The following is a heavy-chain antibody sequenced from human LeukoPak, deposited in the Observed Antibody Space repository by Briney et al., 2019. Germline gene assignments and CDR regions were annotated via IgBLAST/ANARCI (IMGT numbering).Heavy chain of an antibody. V-gene: IGHV3-7*01. CDR3: ARLTTMVTTFVY. CDR2: INPAGSDK. Sequence: GGSLRLSCAASGFTITPYWMSWVRQAQGKGLEWVASINPAGSDKYYIDSVKGRFTISRDNAENSFYLQMNSLRGEDTAVYYCARLTTMVTTFVYWGQGALVTVSS. CDR1: GFTITPYW. D-gene: IGHD4/OR15-4a*01. J-gene: IGHJ4*02.